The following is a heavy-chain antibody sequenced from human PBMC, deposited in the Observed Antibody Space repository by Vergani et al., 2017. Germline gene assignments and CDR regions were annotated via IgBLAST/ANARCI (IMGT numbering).Heavy chain of an antibody. D-gene: IGHD1-1*01. J-gene: IGHJ3*02. V-gene: IGHV3-73*02. Sequence: EVQLVESGGGLVQPGGSLKLSCAASGFTFSGSAMHWVRQASGKGLEWVGRIRSKANSYAPAYAASVKGMFTISRDDSKNTAYLQMNSLKTEDTAVYYCTSLRVGRHQHDAFDIWGQGTMVTVSS. CDR2: IRSKANSYAP. CDR1: GFTFSGSA. CDR3: TSLRVGRHQHDAFDI.